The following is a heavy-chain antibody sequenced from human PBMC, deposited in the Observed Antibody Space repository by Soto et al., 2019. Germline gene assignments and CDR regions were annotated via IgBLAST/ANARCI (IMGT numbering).Heavy chain of an antibody. V-gene: IGHV1-69*01. CDR2: IIPLFGTA. J-gene: IGHJ5*02. Sequence: QVQLLQSGAELKRPGSSVKVSCKASGETFSTFAITWVRQAPGHGPEWMGGIIPLFGTAHYVRRFEDRVTMTADESTSTAYMELRSLTSEDTAIYYCARGSPCSTTTCSLNEVWFDPWGQGTLVTVST. CDR1: GETFSTFA. CDR3: ARGSPCSTTTCSLNEVWFDP. D-gene: IGHD1-1*01.